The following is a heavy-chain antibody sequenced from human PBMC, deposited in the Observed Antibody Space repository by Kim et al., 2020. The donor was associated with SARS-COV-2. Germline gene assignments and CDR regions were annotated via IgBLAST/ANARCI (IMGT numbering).Heavy chain of an antibody. Sequence: SETLSLTCTVSGGSISSGDYYWSWIRQPPGKGLEWIGYIYYSGSTYNPSLKSRVTISVDTSKNQFSLKLSSVTAADTAVYYCARADGGYYGMDVWGQGTTVTVSS. CDR2: IYYSGST. CDR3: ARADGGYYGMDV. V-gene: IGHV4-30-4*01. J-gene: IGHJ6*02. CDR1: GGSISSGDYY. D-gene: IGHD3-10*01.